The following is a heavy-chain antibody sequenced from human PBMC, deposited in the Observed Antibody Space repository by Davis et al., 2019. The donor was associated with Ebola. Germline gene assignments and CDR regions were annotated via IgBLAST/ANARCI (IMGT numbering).Heavy chain of an antibody. CDR3: AKDTSNVWFDV. J-gene: IGHJ3*01. V-gene: IGHV3-23*01. D-gene: IGHD6-19*01. CDR1: AFVFSSYV. CDR2: LGLSADT. Sequence: PGGSLRLSCAASAFVFSSYVMSWVRRAPGKGLEWVSTLGLSADTYYADSVKGRFTISRDNSKNTLHLQMNSLRVEDTAIYYCAKDTSNVWFDVWGQGTMVTVSS.